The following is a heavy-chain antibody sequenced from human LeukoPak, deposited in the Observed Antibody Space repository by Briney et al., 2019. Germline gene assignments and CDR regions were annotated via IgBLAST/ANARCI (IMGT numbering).Heavy chain of an antibody. J-gene: IGHJ5*02. V-gene: IGHV4-61*02. Sequence: SETLSLTCTVSGGSISSGSYYWSWIRQPAGKGLEWIGRIYTSGSTNYNPSLKSRVTISVDTSKNQFSLKLSSVTAADTAVYYCARGERHYYGSGSRLRRNWFDPWGQGTLVTVSS. CDR1: GGSISSGSYY. CDR2: IYTSGST. D-gene: IGHD3-10*01. CDR3: ARGERHYYGSGSRLRRNWFDP.